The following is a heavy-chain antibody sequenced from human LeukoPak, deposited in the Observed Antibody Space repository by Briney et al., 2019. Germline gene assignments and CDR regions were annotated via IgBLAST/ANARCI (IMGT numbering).Heavy chain of an antibody. J-gene: IGHJ5*02. CDR1: RYTFTGYY. CDR3: ARGDYYGKRWFDP. Sequence: ASVKVSCKASRYTFTGYYIHWVRQAPGQGLEWMGWINPYSGDTNYAQKFQGRVTMTRDTSISTAYMELSRLRSEDTAVYYCARGDYYGKRWFDPWGQGTLVTVSS. CDR2: INPYSGDT. D-gene: IGHD3-10*01. V-gene: IGHV1-2*02.